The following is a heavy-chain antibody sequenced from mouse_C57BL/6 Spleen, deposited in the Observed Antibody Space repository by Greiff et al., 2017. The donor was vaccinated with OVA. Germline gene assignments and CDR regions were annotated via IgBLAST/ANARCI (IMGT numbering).Heavy chain of an antibody. CDR1: GYSITSGYY. CDR2: ISYDGSN. V-gene: IGHV3-6*01. D-gene: IGHD1-1*02. CDR3: ARDHYLAY. J-gene: IGHJ3*01. Sequence: EVKLQESGPGLVKPSQSLSLTCSVTGYSITSGYYWNWIRQFPGNKLEWMGYISYDGSNNYNPSLKNRISITRDTSKNQFFLKLNSVTTEDTATYYCARDHYLAYWGQGTLVTVSA.